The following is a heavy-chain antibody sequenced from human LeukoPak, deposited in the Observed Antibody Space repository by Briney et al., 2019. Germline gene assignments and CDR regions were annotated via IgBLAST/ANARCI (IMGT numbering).Heavy chain of an antibody. V-gene: IGHV1-46*01. CDR2: INPSGGST. CDR3: ARDHGSGSYKSGFDH. CDR1: GYTFTSYY. J-gene: IGHJ4*02. D-gene: IGHD3-10*01. Sequence: GASVKVSCKASGYTFTSYYMHWVRQAPGQGLEWMGIINPSGGSTSYAQKFQGRVTMTRDTSTSTVYMELSSLRSEDTAVYYCARDHGSGSYKSGFDHWGQGTLVTVSS.